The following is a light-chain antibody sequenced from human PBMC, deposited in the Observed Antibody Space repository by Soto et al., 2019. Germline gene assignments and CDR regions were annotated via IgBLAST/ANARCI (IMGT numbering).Light chain of an antibody. CDR2: DNS. Sequence: QSVLTQPPSVSAAPGQKVTISCSGSSSNIGNNYVSWYQQFPGTAPKLLIYDNSERPSGIPDRFSASKSGTSATLAITGLQTGDEAEYYCATLDDGLSAAWVFGGGTKVTVL. CDR1: SSNIGNNY. J-gene: IGLJ3*02. V-gene: IGLV1-51*01. CDR3: ATLDDGLSAAWV.